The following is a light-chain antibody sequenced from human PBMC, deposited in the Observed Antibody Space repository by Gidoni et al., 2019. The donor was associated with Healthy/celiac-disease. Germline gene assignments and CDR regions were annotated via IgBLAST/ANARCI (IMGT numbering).Light chain of an antibody. V-gene: IGLV3-1*01. Sequence: SYELTQPPSVSVSPGQTASITCSGDKLGDKYACWYQQKPGQSPVLVIYQGSKRPSGIPERFSGSNSGNTATLTISGTQAMDEADYYCQAWDSSTAHVVFGGGTKLPVL. CDR1: KLGDKY. J-gene: IGLJ2*01. CDR3: QAWDSSTAHVV. CDR2: QGS.